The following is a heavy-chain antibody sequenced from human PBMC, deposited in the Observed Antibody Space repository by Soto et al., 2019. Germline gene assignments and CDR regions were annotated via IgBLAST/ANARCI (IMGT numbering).Heavy chain of an antibody. D-gene: IGHD2-15*01. Sequence: ASVKVSCKASGYTFTSYAMHWVRQAPGQRLEWMGWINAGNGNTKYSQKFQGRVTITRDTSASTAYMELRSLRSGDTAVYYCAREYWSGGSCYADSFYFDYWGQGTQVTVSS. CDR1: GYTFTSYA. CDR3: AREYWSGGSCYADSFYFDY. CDR2: INAGNGNT. V-gene: IGHV1-3*01. J-gene: IGHJ4*02.